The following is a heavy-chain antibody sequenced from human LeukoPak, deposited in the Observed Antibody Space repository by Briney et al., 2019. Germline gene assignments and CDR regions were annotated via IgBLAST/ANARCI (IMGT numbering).Heavy chain of an antibody. CDR1: GGTFSSYA. CDR2: IIPIFGTA. D-gene: IGHD1-20*01. Sequence: SVKVSCKASGGTFSSYAISWVRQAPGQGLEWMGGIIPIFGTANYAQKFQGRVTITADESTSTAYMELSSLRSEDTAVYYCARTSRRITGTFEHWGQGTLVTVSS. CDR3: ARTSRRITGTFEH. J-gene: IGHJ1*01. V-gene: IGHV1-69*13.